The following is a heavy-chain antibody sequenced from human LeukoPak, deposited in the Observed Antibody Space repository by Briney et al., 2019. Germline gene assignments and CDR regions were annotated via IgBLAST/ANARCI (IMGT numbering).Heavy chain of an antibody. Sequence: PEGSLRLSCAASGFTFSSYWMSWVRQAPGKGLEWVANIKQDGSEKYYVDSVKGRFTISRDNAKNSLYLQMNSLRAEDTAVYYCARDLSTRRYCSGGSCYSDGSFFDYWGQGTLVTVSS. CDR2: IKQDGSEK. D-gene: IGHD2-15*01. CDR3: ARDLSTRRYCSGGSCYSDGSFFDY. CDR1: GFTFSSYW. V-gene: IGHV3-7*01. J-gene: IGHJ4*02.